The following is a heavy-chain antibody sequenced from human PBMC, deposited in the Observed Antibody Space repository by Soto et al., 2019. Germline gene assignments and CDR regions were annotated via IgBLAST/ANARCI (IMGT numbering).Heavy chain of an antibody. Sequence: QVQLQQSGPGLVKPSATMSLTCAASGGSITSYYWRWIRQPPGKGLAWIGSVHYSGRTNYSASLKRHVTVSVGGSMNQSSLKLSSVTAADTAVYYCAGLIPFELPSLDYNYLAMDVWGQGTTVTVSS. CDR2: VHYSGRT. CDR3: AGLIPFELPSLDYNYLAMDV. V-gene: IGHV4-59*01. CDR1: GGSITSYY. J-gene: IGHJ6*02. D-gene: IGHD3-10*01.